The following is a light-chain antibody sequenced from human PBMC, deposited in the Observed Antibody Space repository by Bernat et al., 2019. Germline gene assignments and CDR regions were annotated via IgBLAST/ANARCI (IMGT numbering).Light chain of an antibody. J-gene: IGKJ5*01. CDR2: GAS. CDR3: QQLNSFPIT. V-gene: IGKV1-9*01. CDR1: QVIGTY. Sequence: DIHLTQSPSFLSASVGDRVTITCRASQVIGTYVAWYQQKPGKAPNLLIYGASTLQYGVPSRFSGSGIGTEFTLTISSLQPEDSASYYCQQLNSFPITFGQGTRLEIK.